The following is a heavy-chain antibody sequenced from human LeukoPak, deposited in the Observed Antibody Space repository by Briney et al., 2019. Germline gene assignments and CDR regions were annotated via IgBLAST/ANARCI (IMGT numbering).Heavy chain of an antibody. Sequence: GGSLRLSCAASGFTFSSYGMHWVRQAPGKGLXXXXVIWYDGSNKYYADSVKGRFTISRDNSKNTLYLQMNSLRAEDTAVYYCARVRGYSYVGSFDYWGQGTLVTVSS. CDR1: GFTFSSYG. V-gene: IGHV3-33*01. CDR2: IWYDGSNK. CDR3: ARVRGYSYVGSFDY. D-gene: IGHD5-18*01. J-gene: IGHJ4*02.